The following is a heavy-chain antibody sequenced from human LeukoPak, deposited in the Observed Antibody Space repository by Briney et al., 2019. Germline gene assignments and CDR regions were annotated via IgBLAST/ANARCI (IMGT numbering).Heavy chain of an antibody. Sequence: SGGSLRLSCAASGFILSSYAMHRVRQAPGKGLEWVAVISYDGGNKYYADSVKGRFTISRDNSKNTLYLQMNSLRAEDTAVYYCAKDLEISQSLGYVVDYWGQGTLVTVSS. CDR1: GFILSSYA. CDR3: AKDLEISQSLGYVVDY. V-gene: IGHV3-30*18. D-gene: IGHD5-12*01. CDR2: ISYDGGNK. J-gene: IGHJ4*02.